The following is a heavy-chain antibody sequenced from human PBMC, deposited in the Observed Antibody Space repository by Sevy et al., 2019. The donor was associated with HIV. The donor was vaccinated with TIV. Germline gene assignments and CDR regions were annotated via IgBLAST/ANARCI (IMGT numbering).Heavy chain of an antibody. CDR2: IYPGDSDT. D-gene: IGHD2-2*01. Sequence: GESLKISCKGSGYSFTSYWIGWVRQMPGKGLEWMGVIYPGDSDTRYSPSFQGQVTISADKSISTAYLQWSGLKASDTAMYYCAGIVRGCSSTSCFYYYMDVWGKGTTVTVSS. CDR3: AGIVRGCSSTSCFYYYMDV. V-gene: IGHV5-51*01. J-gene: IGHJ6*03. CDR1: GYSFTSYW.